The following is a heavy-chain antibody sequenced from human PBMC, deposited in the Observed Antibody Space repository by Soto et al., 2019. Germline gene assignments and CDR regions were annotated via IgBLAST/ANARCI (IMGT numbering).Heavy chain of an antibody. Sequence: HPGGSLRLSCAASGFTFSSYAMHWVRQAPGKGLEWVAVISYDGSNKYYADSVKGRFTISRDNSKNTLYLQMNSLRAEDTAVYYCARSGTWIQLWLPDYWGQGTLVTVSS. CDR2: ISYDGSNK. CDR1: GFTFSSYA. CDR3: ARSGTWIQLWLPDY. D-gene: IGHD5-18*01. V-gene: IGHV3-30-3*01. J-gene: IGHJ4*02.